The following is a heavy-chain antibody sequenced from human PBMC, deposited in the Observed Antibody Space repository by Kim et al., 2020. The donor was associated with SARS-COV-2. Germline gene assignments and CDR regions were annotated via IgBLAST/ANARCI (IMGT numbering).Heavy chain of an antibody. CDR1: GFTFSSYC. Sequence: GGSLRLSCAAYGFTFSSYCMSWDRQAPGKGLEWVSNINDDGRENYYVGSVKGRFTISRDKAKNSLYLQMNSLRGEDTAVYYCARRGFFDFWGQGTLVTVSS. V-gene: IGHV3-7*01. CDR3: ARRGFFDF. CDR2: INDDGREN. J-gene: IGHJ4*02.